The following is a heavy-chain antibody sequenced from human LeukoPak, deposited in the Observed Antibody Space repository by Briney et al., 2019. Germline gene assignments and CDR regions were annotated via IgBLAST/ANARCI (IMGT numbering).Heavy chain of an antibody. Sequence: GGSLRLSCAASGFTFSSYAMSWVRQAPGKGLDWVSAISGSGGSTYYADAVKGRFTISRDNSKNTLYLQMNSLRAEDTAVYYCANLEGIAAAGTLVDAFDIWGQGTMVTVSS. D-gene: IGHD6-13*01. CDR1: GFTFSSYA. CDR3: ANLEGIAAAGTLVDAFDI. V-gene: IGHV3-23*01. CDR2: ISGSGGST. J-gene: IGHJ3*02.